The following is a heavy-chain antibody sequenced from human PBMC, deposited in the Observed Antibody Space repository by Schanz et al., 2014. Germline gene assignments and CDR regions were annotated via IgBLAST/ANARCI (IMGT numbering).Heavy chain of an antibody. Sequence: QAQLMESGGGVVQPGTSLILSCSVSGFSLNTYGIHWFRQAPGKGPEWVAVIWSDGSTKYYADSVKGRFTISRDNSKNTLYLQMNTLRAEDTAVYYCARDRGYCSGGSCLTFDYWGQGTLVTVSS. D-gene: IGHD2-15*01. CDR3: ARDRGYCSGGSCLTFDY. CDR2: IWSDGSTK. V-gene: IGHV3-33*01. CDR1: GFSLNTYG. J-gene: IGHJ4*02.